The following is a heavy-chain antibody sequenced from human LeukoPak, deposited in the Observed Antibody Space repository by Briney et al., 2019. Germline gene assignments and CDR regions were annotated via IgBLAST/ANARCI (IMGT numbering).Heavy chain of an antibody. Sequence: ASVKVSCKASGYTFTGYYMHWARQAPGQGLEWMGWINPNSGGTNYAQKFQGRVTTTRDTSISTAYMELSRLRSDDTAVYYCARDGWSGIAAAGSIAYWGQGTLVTVSS. V-gene: IGHV1-2*02. CDR2: INPNSGGT. J-gene: IGHJ4*02. CDR3: ARDGWSGIAAAGSIAY. D-gene: IGHD6-13*01. CDR1: GYTFTGYY.